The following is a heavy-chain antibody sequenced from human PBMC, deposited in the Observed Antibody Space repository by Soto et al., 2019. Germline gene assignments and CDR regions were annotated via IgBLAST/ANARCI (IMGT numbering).Heavy chain of an antibody. Sequence: DVQLLESGGGLVQPGGSLRLSCAASDFRFSTYGMNWVRQAPGKGLEWVSGISGSGDTTYYADSVKGRFTISRDSSKNTVYLQMNSLRAEDTAVYYCAKAGDISNPSDPWGQGTLVNVSS. CDR2: ISGSGDTT. CDR1: DFRFSTYG. CDR3: AKAGDISNPSDP. V-gene: IGHV3-23*01. J-gene: IGHJ5*02. D-gene: IGHD4-4*01.